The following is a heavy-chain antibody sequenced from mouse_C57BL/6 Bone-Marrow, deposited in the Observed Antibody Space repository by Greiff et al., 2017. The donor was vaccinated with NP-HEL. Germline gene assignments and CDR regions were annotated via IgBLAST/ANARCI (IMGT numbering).Heavy chain of an antibody. D-gene: IGHD1-1*01. J-gene: IGHJ2*01. Sequence: VQLQQSGAELARPGASVKMSCKASGYTFTSYTMHWVKQRPGQGLEWIGEIDPSDSYTNYNQKFKGKSTLTVDKSSSTAYMQLSSLTSEDSAVYYCARSGDYYGSSYFDYWGQGTTLTVSS. CDR2: IDPSDSYT. CDR3: ARSGDYYGSSYFDY. V-gene: IGHV1-69*01. CDR1: GYTFTSYT.